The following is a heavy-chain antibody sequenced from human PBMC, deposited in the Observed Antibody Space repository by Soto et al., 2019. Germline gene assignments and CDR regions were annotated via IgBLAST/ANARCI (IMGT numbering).Heavy chain of an antibody. D-gene: IGHD2-2*01. CDR3: AKGYTTSCFAHFDF. V-gene: IGHV3-9*01. Sequence: EVQLVESVGGLVQPGRSLRLSCAASAFTFGDYAMHWVRQAPEKGLEWVSCISWNSGNIVYVDSVEGRFTISRDNAKNSLYLQMNSLRPEDTAFYYCAKGYTTSCFAHFDFWGQGALVTVSS. J-gene: IGHJ4*02. CDR1: AFTFGDYA. CDR2: ISWNSGNI.